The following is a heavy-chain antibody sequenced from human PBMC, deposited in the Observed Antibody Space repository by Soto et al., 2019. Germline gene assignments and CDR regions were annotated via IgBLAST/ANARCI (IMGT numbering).Heavy chain of an antibody. V-gene: IGHV4-34*01. CDR2: INHSGST. J-gene: IGHJ5*02. CDR3: ASQIPNWFDP. CDR1: GGSFSGYY. Sequence: SETLSLTCAVYGGSFSGYYWSWNRQPPGKGLEWIGEINHSGSTNYNPSLKSRVTISVDTSKNQFSLKLSSVTAADTAVYYCASQIPNWFDPWGQGTLVTVSS. D-gene: IGHD2-21*01.